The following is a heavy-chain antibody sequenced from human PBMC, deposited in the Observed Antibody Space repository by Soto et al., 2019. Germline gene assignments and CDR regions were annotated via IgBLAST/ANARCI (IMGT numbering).Heavy chain of an antibody. Sequence: GGSLRLSCAASGFTFSSYSMNWVRQAPGKGLEWVSSISSSSSYIYYADSVKGRFTTSRDNAKNSLYLQMNSLRAEDTAVYYCARERGGYCSGGSCYHYGMDVWGQGTTVTVSS. CDR1: GFTFSSYS. CDR3: ARERGGYCSGGSCYHYGMDV. D-gene: IGHD2-15*01. J-gene: IGHJ6*02. V-gene: IGHV3-21*01. CDR2: ISSSSSYI.